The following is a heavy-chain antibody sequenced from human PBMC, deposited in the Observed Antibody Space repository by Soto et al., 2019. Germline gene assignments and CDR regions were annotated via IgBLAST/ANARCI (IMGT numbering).Heavy chain of an antibody. D-gene: IGHD4-4*01. J-gene: IGHJ6*02. CDR3: AIILQTPYYSYGLDV. V-gene: IGHV1-46*01. CDR2: INPTSGGT. Sequence: ASVKVSCKASGYTFTSSYIHWVRQAPGQGPEWMGIINPTSGGTSYAQNLQGRVTMTRDTSTRTVYMDLSSLTSDDTAVYFCAIILQTPYYSYGLDVWGQGTTVTVSS. CDR1: GYTFTSSY.